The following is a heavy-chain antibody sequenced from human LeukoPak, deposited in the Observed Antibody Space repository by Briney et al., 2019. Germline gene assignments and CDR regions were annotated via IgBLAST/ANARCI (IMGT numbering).Heavy chain of an antibody. CDR1: GGSISSYY. V-gene: IGHV4-59*01. CDR2: IYYSGST. J-gene: IGHJ6*04. D-gene: IGHD3-10*01. CDR3: ARDRRNTGSYVLDV. Sequence: SETLSLTCTVSGGSISSYYWSWIRQPPGKGLEWIGYIYYSGSTNYNPSLKSRVTISVDTSKNQFSLKLSSVTAADTAVYYCARDRRNTGSYVLDVWGKGTTVTVSS.